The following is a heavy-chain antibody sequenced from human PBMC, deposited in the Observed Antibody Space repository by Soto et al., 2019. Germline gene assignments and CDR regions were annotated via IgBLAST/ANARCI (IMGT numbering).Heavy chain of an antibody. CDR2: IYASGNT. Sequence: QVQLQESGPGLVKPSETLSLTCTVSGASISDYYWSWIRQPAGKGLECIGRIYASGNTNYNPSLKSRVTMPVDTSKNQFSLTLNSVTAADTAVYYCARESRSALGTVEHWGRGTLVTVSS. V-gene: IGHV4-4*07. CDR1: GASISDYY. CDR3: ARESRSALGTVEH. D-gene: IGHD6-13*01. J-gene: IGHJ4*02.